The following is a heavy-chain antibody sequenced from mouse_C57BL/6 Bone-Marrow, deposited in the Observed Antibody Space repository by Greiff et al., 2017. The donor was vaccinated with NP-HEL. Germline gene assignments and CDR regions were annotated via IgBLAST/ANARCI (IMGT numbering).Heavy chain of an antibody. Sequence: QVKLQQPGAELVKPGASVKLSCKASGYTFTSYWMHWVKQRPGQGLEWIGMIHPNSGSTNYNEKFKSKVTLTVDKSSSTAYMQLSSLTSEDSAVYYCANAGYWYFDVWGTGTTVTVSS. CDR3: ANAGYWYFDV. V-gene: IGHV1-64*01. CDR1: GYTFTSYW. J-gene: IGHJ1*03. CDR2: IHPNSGST.